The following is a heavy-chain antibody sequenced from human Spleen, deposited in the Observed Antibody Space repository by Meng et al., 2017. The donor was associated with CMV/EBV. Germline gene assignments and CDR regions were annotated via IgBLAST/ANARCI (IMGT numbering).Heavy chain of an antibody. V-gene: IGHV4-34*01. J-gene: IGHJ4*02. D-gene: IGHD5-12*01. CDR3: ARRGFIFNNAATTSRYFDF. CDR2: INDSGST. CDR1: FSGYY. Sequence: FSGYYWSLIRQPPGKGLEWIGEINDSGSTNYNPSLKSRVIVSLDTSKNQFSLKVTSVTAADTAVYYCARRGFIFNNAATTSRYFDFWGQGRLVTVSS.